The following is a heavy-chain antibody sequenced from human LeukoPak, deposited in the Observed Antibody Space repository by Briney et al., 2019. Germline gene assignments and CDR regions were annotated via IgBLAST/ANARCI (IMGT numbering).Heavy chain of an antibody. D-gene: IGHD5-24*01. V-gene: IGHV4-39*01. CDR1: GGSISSSSYY. CDR3: ATNGGGYNFYFDY. Sequence: SETLSLTCTVSGGSISSSSYYWGWIRQPPGKGLEWIGSIYYSGSTYYNPSLKSRVTISVHTSKNQFSLKLSSVTAADTAVYYCATNGGGYNFYFDYWGQGTLVTVSS. CDR2: IYYSGST. J-gene: IGHJ4*02.